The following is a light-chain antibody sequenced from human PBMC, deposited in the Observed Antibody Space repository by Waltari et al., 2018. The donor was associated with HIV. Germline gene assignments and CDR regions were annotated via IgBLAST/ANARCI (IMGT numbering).Light chain of an antibody. V-gene: IGLV3-19*01. CDR1: TPRSSY. CDR3: NSRDSSDTSYV. Sequence: SSDLTQDPAVSVALGETVRITCRGDTPRSSYAAWYQQKPGQAPILVIYDSTNRPSGIPDRFSGSTSGGTASLTITGAQAEDEADYYCNSRDSSDTSYVFGPGTYVTVL. CDR2: DST. J-gene: IGLJ1*01.